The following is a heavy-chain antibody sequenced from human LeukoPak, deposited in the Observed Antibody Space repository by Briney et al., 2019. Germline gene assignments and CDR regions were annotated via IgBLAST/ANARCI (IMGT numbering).Heavy chain of an antibody. CDR1: GYSFTSYW. CDR2: IYPEDSDT. V-gene: IGHV5-51*01. J-gene: IGHJ4*02. CDR3: ARQANWNYVWY. Sequence: GGSLEISCQGSGYSFTSYWIGWVRQVPGKGLEGMGIIYPEDSDTRYSPSFQGQVTISADKSISTAYLQWSSLKASDTAMYYCARQANWNYVWYWGPGTLVTVSS. D-gene: IGHD1-7*01.